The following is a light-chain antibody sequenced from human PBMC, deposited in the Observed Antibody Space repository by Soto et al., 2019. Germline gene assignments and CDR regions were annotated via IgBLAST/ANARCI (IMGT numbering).Light chain of an antibody. CDR2: EVS. CDR1: SRDIGAYNY. Sequence: QSALTQPASGSGSPGQSITISCTGTSRDIGAYNYVSWYQQYPGKAPKLMIYEVSNRPSGVSNRFSGSKSGNTASLTISGLQAEDEADYYCSSYTTTSTAVFGGGTQLTVL. J-gene: IGLJ7*01. V-gene: IGLV2-14*01. CDR3: SSYTTTSTAV.